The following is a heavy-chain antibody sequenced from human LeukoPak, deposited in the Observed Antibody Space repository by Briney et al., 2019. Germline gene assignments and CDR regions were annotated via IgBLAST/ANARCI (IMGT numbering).Heavy chain of an antibody. CDR2: ISAYTGDT. V-gene: IGHV1-18*01. J-gene: IGHJ4*02. CDR1: GYTLTSYG. Sequence: ASVKVSCRASGYTLTSYGINWVRQAPGQGLEWLGWISAYTGDTKYAQNLQGRVNMTTDTSTSTAYMELKSLRSDDTAVYYCARLLGLTVYYDSSGYLDYWGQGTLVTVSS. CDR3: ARLLGLTVYYDSSGYLDY. D-gene: IGHD3-22*01.